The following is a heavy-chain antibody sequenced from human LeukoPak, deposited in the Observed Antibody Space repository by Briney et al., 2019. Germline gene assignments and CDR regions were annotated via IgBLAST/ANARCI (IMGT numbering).Heavy chain of an antibody. Sequence: SGGSLRLSCAASGFTFSSYAMSWVRQAPGKGLEWVSAISGSGGSTYYADSVKGRFTISRDNSKNTLYLQMNSLRAEDTAVYYCAREAGQRAYYYYYYMDVWGKGTTVTVSS. CDR2: ISGSGGST. V-gene: IGHV3-23*01. CDR1: GFTFSSYA. J-gene: IGHJ6*03. CDR3: AREAGQRAYYYYYYMDV.